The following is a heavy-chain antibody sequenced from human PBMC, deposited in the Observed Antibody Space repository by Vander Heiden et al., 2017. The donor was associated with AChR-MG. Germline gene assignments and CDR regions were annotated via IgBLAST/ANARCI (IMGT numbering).Heavy chain of an antibody. J-gene: IGHJ6*03. CDR2: ISASGEGT. Sequence: EVQLLESGGGLVHPGESLRLSCVASGFTFRSYAMTWVRHAPAKGLVWVSAISASGEGTYYADSVKGRFTISRDNSKNTLYLQINSLRAEDSAVYFCAKVANFYYMDGWGRGTTVTVSS. CDR1: GFTFRSYA. CDR3: AKVANFYYMDG. V-gene: IGHV3-23*01.